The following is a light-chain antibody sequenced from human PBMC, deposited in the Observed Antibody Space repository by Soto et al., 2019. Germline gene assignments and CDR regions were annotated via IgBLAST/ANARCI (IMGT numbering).Light chain of an antibody. J-gene: IGKJ1*01. V-gene: IGKV3-20*01. Sequence: ELVLTQSPGTLSLSPGERATLSCRASQSVSYYLAWYQQKPGQAPSLLIYDASSRATGVPDRFSGSGSGTEFTLTISRLEPEDFAVYDCQQYGSSGTFGQGTKVDIK. CDR2: DAS. CDR1: QSVSYY. CDR3: QQYGSSGT.